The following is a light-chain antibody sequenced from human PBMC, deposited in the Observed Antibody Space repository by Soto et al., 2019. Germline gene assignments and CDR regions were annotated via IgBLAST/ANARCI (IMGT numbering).Light chain of an antibody. Sequence: ENVLTQSPATLSLSPGERATLSCRASQSVSSYLAWYQQKPGQAPRLLIYDASNRATGIPARFSGSGSGTDFTLTISSLEPEDFAVYYCKQRSNWPSFGGGTKVEIK. CDR2: DAS. CDR1: QSVSSY. J-gene: IGKJ4*01. V-gene: IGKV3-11*01. CDR3: KQRSNWPS.